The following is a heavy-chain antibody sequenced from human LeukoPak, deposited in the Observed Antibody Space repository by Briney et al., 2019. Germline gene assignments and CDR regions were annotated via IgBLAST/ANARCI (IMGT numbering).Heavy chain of an antibody. CDR2: ISGSGGST. Sequence: TGGSLRLSCAASGFTFSSYWMSWVRQAPGKGLEWVSAISGSGGSTYYADSVKGRFTISRDNSKNTLYLQMNSLRAEDTAVYYCAKDPYYYGSGSYRYWGQGTLVTVSS. CDR3: AKDPYYYGSGSYRY. CDR1: GFTFSSYW. V-gene: IGHV3-23*01. D-gene: IGHD3-10*01. J-gene: IGHJ4*02.